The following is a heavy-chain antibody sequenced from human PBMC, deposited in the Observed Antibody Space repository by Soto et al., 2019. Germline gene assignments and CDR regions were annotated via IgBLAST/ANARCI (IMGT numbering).Heavy chain of an antibody. D-gene: IGHD1-7*01. J-gene: IGHJ4*02. V-gene: IGHV3-7*01. CDR1: GFTFSRYW. Sequence: GGSLRLSCAASGFTFSRYWMSWVRQGPGKGLEWVANINTDGSQKYYVDSVEGRFTISRDNAKNSLYLQMNNLRAEDTAVYYCARGDMPGTADGWGQGTPVTVSS. CDR2: INTDGSQK. CDR3: ARGDMPGTADG.